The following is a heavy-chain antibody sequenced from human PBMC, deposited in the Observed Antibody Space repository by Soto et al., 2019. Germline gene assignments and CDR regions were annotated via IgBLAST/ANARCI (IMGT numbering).Heavy chain of an antibody. V-gene: IGHV3-30*18. D-gene: IGHD3-3*01. CDR3: AKDFDDFWTGAWFDP. J-gene: IGHJ5*02. CDR2: ISYDGSNK. CDR1: GFTFSSYG. Sequence: HPGGSLRLSCAASGFTFSSYGMHWVRQAPGKGLEWVAVISYDGSNKYYADSVKGRFTISRDNSKNTLYLQMSSLRAEDTAVYYCAKDFDDFWTGAWFDPCGHGPLVTVSS.